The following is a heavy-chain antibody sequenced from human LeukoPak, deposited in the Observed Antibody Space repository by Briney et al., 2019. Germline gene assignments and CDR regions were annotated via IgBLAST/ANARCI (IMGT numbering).Heavy chain of an antibody. CDR1: GGSISSTNW. CDR2: ISLAGQI. J-gene: IGHJ4*02. V-gene: IGHV4/OR15-8*02. CDR3: SRESGPFCPFGY. D-gene: IGHD1-26*01. Sequence: KTSETLSLTCGVSGGSISSTNWWSWVRQPPGQGLEWIGEISLAGQINYNPSLNGRVTTSLGKSSHQPSLHLTSVTAAATATNFCSRESGPFCPFGYWGQGTLVIVSS.